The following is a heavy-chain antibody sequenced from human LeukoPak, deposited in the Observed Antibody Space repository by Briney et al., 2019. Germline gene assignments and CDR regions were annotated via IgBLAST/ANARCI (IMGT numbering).Heavy chain of an antibody. J-gene: IGHJ4*02. D-gene: IGHD3-10*01. V-gene: IGHV3-30*18. CDR2: ISYDGSNK. Sequence: GGSLRLSCAASAFTFSSYGMHWVRQAPGKGLEWVAVISYDGSNKYYADSVKGRFTISRDNSKNTLYLQMNSLRAEDTAVYYCAKFVGYYYGSGGSDYWGQGTLVTVSS. CDR3: AKFVGYYYGSGGSDY. CDR1: AFTFSSYG.